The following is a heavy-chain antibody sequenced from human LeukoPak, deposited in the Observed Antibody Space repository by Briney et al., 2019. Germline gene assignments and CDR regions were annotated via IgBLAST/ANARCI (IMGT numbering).Heavy chain of an antibody. D-gene: IGHD6-13*01. CDR2: IIPIFGTA. V-gene: IGHV1-69*01. CDR1: GGTFSSYA. J-gene: IGHJ4*02. CDR3: ARDGARYSSSPTNFDY. Sequence: SVKVSCKASGGTFSSYAISWVRQAPGQGLEWMGGIIPIFGTANYAQKFQGRVTITADESTSTAYMELSSLRAEDTAVYYCARDGARYSSSPTNFDYWGQGTLVTVSS.